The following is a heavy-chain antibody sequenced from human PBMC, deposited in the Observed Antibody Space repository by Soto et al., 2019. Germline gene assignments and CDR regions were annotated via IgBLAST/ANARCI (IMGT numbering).Heavy chain of an antibody. CDR3: AKRRGGYSYGKYYYYGMDV. V-gene: IGHV1-2*04. CDR2: INPNSGGT. J-gene: IGHJ6*02. CDR1: GHTFTGYY. D-gene: IGHD5-18*01. Sequence: ASVKVSCKASGHTFTGYYMHWVRQAPGQGLEWMGWINPNSGGTNYAQTFQGWVTMTRDTSISTAYMEMSSLRSEDTAVYYCAKRRGGYSYGKYYYYGMDVWGQGTTVTVSS.